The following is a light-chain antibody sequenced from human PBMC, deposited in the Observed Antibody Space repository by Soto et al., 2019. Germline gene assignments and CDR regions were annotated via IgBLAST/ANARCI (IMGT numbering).Light chain of an antibody. CDR3: QQRSNWPLT. V-gene: IGKV3-11*01. CDR2: DAS. Sequence: EIVLTQSPATLSLSPGERATLSCRASQSVSSYLAWYQQKPGQAPRLLIYDASNRATGIPARLSGSGSGTDFTLTISSLEPEDFAVYYCQQRSNWPLTFCQGTKV. J-gene: IGKJ1*01. CDR1: QSVSSY.